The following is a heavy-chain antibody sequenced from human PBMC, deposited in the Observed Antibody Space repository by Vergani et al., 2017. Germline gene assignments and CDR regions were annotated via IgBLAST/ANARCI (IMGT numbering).Heavy chain of an antibody. D-gene: IGHD3-10*01. Sequence: EVQLLESGGGLVQPGGSLRLSCAASGFTFSSYAMSWVRQAPGKGLEWVSAISGSGGSTYYADSVKGRFTISRDNSKNTLYLQMNSLRAEDTAVYYCAKDRGSGSGSYDGIPHNWFDPWGQGTLVTVSS. CDR2: ISGSGGST. CDR1: GFTFSSYA. J-gene: IGHJ5*02. CDR3: AKDRGSGSGSYDGIPHNWFDP. V-gene: IGHV3-23*01.